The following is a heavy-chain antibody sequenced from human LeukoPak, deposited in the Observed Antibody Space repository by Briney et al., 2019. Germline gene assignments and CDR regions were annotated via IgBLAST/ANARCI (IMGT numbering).Heavy chain of an antibody. Sequence: SQSLSLTCAVYGGSCDDYYCSWLRQPTGKGLEWIGEIHPSGIFYYNSSLLSRVTISIDTSKSQFSLRLTSVTAADTAFYYCARGRDPSKAGDHWGQGRLVTVSS. CDR1: GGSCDDYY. CDR3: ARGRDPSKAGDH. CDR2: IHPSGIF. D-gene: IGHD5-24*01. V-gene: IGHV4-34*01. J-gene: IGHJ4*02.